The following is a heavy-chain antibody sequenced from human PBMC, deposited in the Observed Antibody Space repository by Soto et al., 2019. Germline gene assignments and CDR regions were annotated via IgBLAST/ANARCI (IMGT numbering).Heavy chain of an antibody. CDR2: TYYRSKWYN. J-gene: IGHJ3*02. CDR1: GDRVSSNSAA. D-gene: IGHD3-3*01. V-gene: IGHV6-1*01. CDR3: ARAQREALLWSGYYTDAFDI. Sequence: KQSPTLSLPCAISGDRVSSNSAAWHWLRQSPSRGLEWLGRTYYRSKWYNDYAVSVKSRITINPDTSKNQFSLQLNSVTPEDTAVYYCARAQREALLWSGYYTDAFDIWGQGTMVTVSS.